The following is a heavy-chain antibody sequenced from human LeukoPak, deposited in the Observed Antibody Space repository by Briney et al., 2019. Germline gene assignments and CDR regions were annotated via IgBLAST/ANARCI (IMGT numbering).Heavy chain of an antibody. D-gene: IGHD3-16*01. CDR3: ARVRTYTNYFDY. J-gene: IGHJ4*02. Sequence: PGGSLRLSCAASGFTVSSNYMSWVRQAPGKGLVWVSVIYSGGSTYYADSVKGRFTISRDNSKNTLYLQMNSLRAEDTAVYYCARVRTYTNYFDYWGQGTLVTVSS. CDR2: IYSGGST. CDR1: GFTVSSNY. V-gene: IGHV3-66*01.